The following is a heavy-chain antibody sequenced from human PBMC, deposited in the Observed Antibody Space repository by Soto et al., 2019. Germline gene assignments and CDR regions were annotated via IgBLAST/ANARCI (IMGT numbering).Heavy chain of an antibody. CDR2: IIPIFGTA. CDR1: GGTFSSYA. V-gene: IGHV1-69*13. D-gene: IGHD3-3*01. Sequence: ASVKVSCKASGGTFSSYAISWVRQAPGQGLEWMGGIIPIFGTANYAQKFQGRVTITADESTSTAYMELSSLRSEDTAVYYCAKGGFWSGYLAYYYYYGMDVGGQGTTVTVSS. J-gene: IGHJ6*02. CDR3: AKGGFWSGYLAYYYYYGMDV.